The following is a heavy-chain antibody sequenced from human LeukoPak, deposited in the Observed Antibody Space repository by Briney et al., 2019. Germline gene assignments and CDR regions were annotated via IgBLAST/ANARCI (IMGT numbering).Heavy chain of an antibody. J-gene: IGHJ4*02. CDR3: AKDTTPYYYGSGSYYVY. CDR2: ISWNSGSI. D-gene: IGHD3-10*01. V-gene: IGHV3-9*01. CDR1: GFTFDDYA. Sequence: PGGSLRLSCAASGFTFDDYAVHWVRQAPGKGLEWVSGISWNSGSIGYADSVKGRFTISRDNAKNSLYLQMNSLRAEDTALYYCAKDTTPYYYGSGSYYVYWGQGTLVTVSS.